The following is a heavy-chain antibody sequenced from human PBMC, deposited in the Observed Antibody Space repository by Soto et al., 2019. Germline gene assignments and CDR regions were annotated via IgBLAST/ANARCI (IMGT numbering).Heavy chain of an antibody. CDR3: ARGPLSYYFDY. CDR1: GGSISSYY. CDR2: IYYSGST. Sequence: SGTLSLTCTGSGGSISSYYWSWIRQPPGKGLEWIGYIYYSGSTNYNPSLKSRVTISVDTSKNQFSLKLSSVTAADTAVYYCARGPLSYYFDYWGQGTLVTVSS. V-gene: IGHV4-59*01. D-gene: IGHD3-16*02. J-gene: IGHJ4*02.